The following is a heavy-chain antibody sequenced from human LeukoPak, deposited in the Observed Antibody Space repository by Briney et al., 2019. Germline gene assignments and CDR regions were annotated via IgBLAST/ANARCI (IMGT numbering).Heavy chain of an antibody. Sequence: ASVKVSCKASGYTFTSYGISWVRQAPGQGLEWMGWISAYNGNTNYAQKLQGRVTMTTDTSTSTAYMELRSLRSDDTAVYYCARGRDIVVVPAALQHAFDIWGQGTMVTVSS. V-gene: IGHV1-18*01. CDR1: GYTFTSYG. J-gene: IGHJ3*02. CDR3: ARGRDIVVVPAALQHAFDI. D-gene: IGHD2-2*02. CDR2: ISAYNGNT.